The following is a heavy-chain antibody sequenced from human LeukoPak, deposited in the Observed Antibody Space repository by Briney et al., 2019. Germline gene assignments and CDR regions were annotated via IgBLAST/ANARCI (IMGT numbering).Heavy chain of an antibody. CDR3: ARALPEGYYYDSSGYYFDY. V-gene: IGHV4-34*01. CDR1: GGSFSGYY. CDR2: INHSGST. Sequence: SETLSLTCAVYGGSFSGYYWSWIRQPPGKGLEWIGEINHSGSTNYNPSLKSRVTISVDTSKNQFSLKLSSVTAADTAVYYCARALPEGYYYDSSGYYFDYWGQGTLVTVSS. J-gene: IGHJ4*02. D-gene: IGHD3-22*01.